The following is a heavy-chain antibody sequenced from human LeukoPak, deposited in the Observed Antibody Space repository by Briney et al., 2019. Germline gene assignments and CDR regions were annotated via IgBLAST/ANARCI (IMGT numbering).Heavy chain of an antibody. V-gene: IGHV2-70*11. CDR1: GGSFSGYY. D-gene: IGHD3-9*01. Sequence: TLSLTCAVYGGSFSGYYWSWIRQPPGEALEWLARIDWDDDKYYSTSLKTRLTISKDTSKNQVVLTMTNIDPVDTATYYCARTRIDYDILTGFYYYYYMDVWGKGTTVTISS. CDR3: ARTRIDYDILTGFYYYYYMDV. CDR2: IDWDDDK. J-gene: IGHJ6*03.